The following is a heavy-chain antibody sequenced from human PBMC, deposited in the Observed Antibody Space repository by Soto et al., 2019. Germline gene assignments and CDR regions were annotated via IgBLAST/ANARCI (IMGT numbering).Heavy chain of an antibody. J-gene: IGHJ4*02. Sequence: PSETLSLTCTVSGGSISSSSYYWGWIRQPPGKGLEWIGSIYYSGSTYYNPSLKSRVTISVDTSKNQFSLKLSSVTAADTAVYYCASGLHGTPDYWGQGTLVTVSS. CDR1: GGSISSSSYY. V-gene: IGHV4-39*07. CDR2: IYYSGST. CDR3: ASGLHGTPDY. D-gene: IGHD1-1*01.